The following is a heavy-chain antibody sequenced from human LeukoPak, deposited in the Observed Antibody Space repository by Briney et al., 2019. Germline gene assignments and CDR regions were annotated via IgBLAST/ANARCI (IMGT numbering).Heavy chain of an antibody. V-gene: IGHV4-59*01. CDR2: IYYSGST. CDR1: GGSISSSY. CDR3: ARDDYGDFFFDS. Sequence: PSETLSLTCPVSGGSISSSYWSWIRQPPGKGLEWIGNIYYSGSTNYNPSLKSRVTISVDTSKNRFSLRLSAVTAADTAVYYCARDDYGDFFFDSWGQGTLVTVSS. D-gene: IGHD4-17*01. J-gene: IGHJ4*02.